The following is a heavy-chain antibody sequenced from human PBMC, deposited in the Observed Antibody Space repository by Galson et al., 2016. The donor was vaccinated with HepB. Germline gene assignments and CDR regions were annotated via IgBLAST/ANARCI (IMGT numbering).Heavy chain of an antibody. D-gene: IGHD1-26*01. Sequence: SLRLSCAVSGLTFDDYTMHWVRQVPGQGLEWVSLISWKGRTTYYADSVKGRFTISRDNSENSLYLQMNSLRTEDTALYYCVKDFWRAHRILRTTTGFDIWGQGTMVTVSS. CDR2: ISWKGRTT. V-gene: IGHV3-43*01. J-gene: IGHJ3*02. CDR3: VKDFWRAHRILRTTTGFDI. CDR1: GLTFDDYT.